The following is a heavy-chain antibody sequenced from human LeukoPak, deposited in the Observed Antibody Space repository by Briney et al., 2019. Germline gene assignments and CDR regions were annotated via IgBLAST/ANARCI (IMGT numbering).Heavy chain of an antibody. Sequence: GGSLRLSCAASGFTVRDNYITWVRQAPGKGLEWVSVIYKSGATSYAESVKGRFTISRDLSKNTLYLQMESLRVEDTAFCFCARGGEAPAPGDYVTEVWYGFDMWGQGTMVTVSS. J-gene: IGHJ3*02. V-gene: IGHV3-66*01. D-gene: IGHD4-17*01. CDR2: IYKSGAT. CDR1: GFTVRDNY. CDR3: ARGGEAPAPGDYVTEVWYGFDM.